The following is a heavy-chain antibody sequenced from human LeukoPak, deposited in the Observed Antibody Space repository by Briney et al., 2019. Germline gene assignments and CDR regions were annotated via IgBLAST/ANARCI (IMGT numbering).Heavy chain of an antibody. CDR1: GYTFTGYY. CDR3: ARGAQYPYATSY. V-gene: IGHV1-2*02. J-gene: IGHJ4*02. D-gene: IGHD2-2*01. CDR2: INPNSGGT. Sequence: ASVKVSFKASGYTFTGYYMHWVRQAPGQGLEWMGWINPNSGGTNYAQKFQGRVTMTRDTSISTAYMELSSLKSDDTAVYYCARGAQYPYATSYWGQGTLVTVSS.